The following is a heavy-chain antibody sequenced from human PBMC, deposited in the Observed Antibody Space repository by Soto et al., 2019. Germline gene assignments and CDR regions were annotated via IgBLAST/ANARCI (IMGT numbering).Heavy chain of an antibody. J-gene: IGHJ4*02. Sequence: PVGSLRLSCAASGFTFSSYAMSWVRQAPGKGPEWVSAISGSGGSTYYADSVKGRFTISRDNSKNTLYLQMNSLRAEDTAVYYCAPPGAAQNYWGQGTLVTVSS. CDR3: APPGAAQNY. D-gene: IGHD6-6*01. V-gene: IGHV3-23*01. CDR2: ISGSGGST. CDR1: GFTFSSYA.